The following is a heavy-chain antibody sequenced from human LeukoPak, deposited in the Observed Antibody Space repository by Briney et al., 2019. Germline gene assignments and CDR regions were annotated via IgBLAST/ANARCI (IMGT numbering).Heavy chain of an antibody. CDR2: INPSGGST. J-gene: IGHJ3*02. V-gene: IGHV1-46*01. CDR1: GFTFTSYY. CDR3: ARGRGTDAFDI. Sequence: GGSLKLSCAASGFTFTSYYMHWVRQAPGQGLEWMGIINPSGGSTSYAQKFQGRVTMTRDTSTSTVYMELSSLRSEDTAVYYCARGRGTDAFDIWGQGTMVTVSS.